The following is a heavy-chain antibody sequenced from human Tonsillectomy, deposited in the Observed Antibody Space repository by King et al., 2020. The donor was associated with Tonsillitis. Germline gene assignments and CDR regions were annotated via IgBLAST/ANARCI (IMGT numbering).Heavy chain of an antibody. Sequence: VQLVESGAEVKKPGASVRVSCKTSGYTFTGYYLHWVRQAPGQGLEWMGWINPNNGGTNSAQKFQGRVTMTRDTSIATAYMELSSLTSDDTAAYYCAGEPRGAVPGYYYYAMDVWGQGTTVTVSS. D-gene: IGHD6-19*01. CDR2: INPNNGGT. V-gene: IGHV1-2*02. CDR1: GYTFTGYY. J-gene: IGHJ6*02. CDR3: AGEPRGAVPGYYYYAMDV.